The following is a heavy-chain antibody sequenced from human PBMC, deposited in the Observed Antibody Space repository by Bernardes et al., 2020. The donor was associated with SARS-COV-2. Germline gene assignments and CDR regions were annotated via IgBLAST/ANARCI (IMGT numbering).Heavy chain of an antibody. CDR3: AKDIAGVGATPGMDV. CDR2: ISWDGGST. V-gene: IGHV3-43*01. Sequence: GGSLRLSCAASGFTFDDYTMHWVRQAPGKGLEWVSLISWDGGSTYYADSVKGRFTISRDNSKNSLYLQMNSLRTEDTALYYCAKDIAGVGATPGMDVWGQGTTVTVSS. J-gene: IGHJ6*02. D-gene: IGHD1-26*01. CDR1: GFTFDDYT.